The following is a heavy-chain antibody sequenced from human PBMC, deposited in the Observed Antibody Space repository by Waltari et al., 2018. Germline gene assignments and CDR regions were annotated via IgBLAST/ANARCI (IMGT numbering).Heavy chain of an antibody. V-gene: IGHV1-69*12. CDR2: IIPILGTA. J-gene: IGHJ5*02. D-gene: IGHD1-1*01. Sequence: QVQLVQSGAEVKKPGSSVKVSCKASGGTFSSYAISWVRQAPGQGLEWMGGIIPILGTANYAQKFQGRVTITADESTSTAYMELSSLRSEDTAVYYCARGSRGARNPLFDPWGQGTLVTVSS. CDR3: ARGSRGARNPLFDP. CDR1: GGTFSSYA.